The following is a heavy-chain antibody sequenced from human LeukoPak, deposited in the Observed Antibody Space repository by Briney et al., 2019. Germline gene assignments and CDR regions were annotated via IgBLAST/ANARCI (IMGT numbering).Heavy chain of an antibody. D-gene: IGHD3-10*01. CDR1: GGSFSGYY. V-gene: IGHV4-34*01. CDR3: ARGGRDYYGSGSYYSAPFGH. Sequence: SETLSLTCAVYGGSFSGYYWSWIRQPPGKGLEWIGEINHSGSTNYNPSLKSRVTISVDTSKNQFSLKLSSVTAADTAVYYCARGGRDYYGSGSYYSAPFGHWGQRTLVTVSS. CDR2: INHSGST. J-gene: IGHJ4*02.